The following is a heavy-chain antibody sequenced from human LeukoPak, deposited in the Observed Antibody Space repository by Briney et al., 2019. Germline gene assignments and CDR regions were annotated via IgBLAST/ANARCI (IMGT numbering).Heavy chain of an antibody. Sequence: PSETLSLTCTVSGGSISSGDYYWSWIRQPPGKGLEWIGYIYYSGSTYYNPSLKSRVTISVDTSKNQFSLKLSSVTAADTAVYYCAREGYYGSGSYYKSDGIGYWGQGTLVTVPS. D-gene: IGHD3-10*01. CDR3: AREGYYGSGSYYKSDGIGY. J-gene: IGHJ4*02. CDR1: GGSISSGDYY. CDR2: IYYSGST. V-gene: IGHV4-30-4*01.